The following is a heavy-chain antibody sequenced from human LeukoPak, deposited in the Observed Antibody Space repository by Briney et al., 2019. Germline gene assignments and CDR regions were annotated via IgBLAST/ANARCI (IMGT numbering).Heavy chain of an antibody. CDR1: GFTFSSYG. J-gene: IGHJ4*02. CDR3: AKRYSSGWWDDY. V-gene: IGHV3-23*01. Sequence: GGTLRLSCAASGFTFSSYGMSWVRQAPGKGLEWVSAISGSGGSTYYADSVKGRFTISRDNSKNTLYLQMNSLRAEDTAVYYCAKRYSSGWWDDYWGQGTLVTVSS. CDR2: ISGSGGST. D-gene: IGHD6-19*01.